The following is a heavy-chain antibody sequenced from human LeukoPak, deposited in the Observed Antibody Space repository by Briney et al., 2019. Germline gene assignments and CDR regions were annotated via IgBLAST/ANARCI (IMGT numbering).Heavy chain of an antibody. CDR3: ARAAYSSTWYSRYFDL. CDR2: ISADSATT. J-gene: IGHJ2*01. Sequence: GGSLRLSCAASGFNFGSYSMTWVRQAPGKGLEWVSVISADSATTFYADSVKGRFTISRENAKNSLYLQMNSLRAGDTAVYYCARAAYSSTWYSRYFDLWGRGTLVTVSS. D-gene: IGHD6-13*01. V-gene: IGHV3-23*01. CDR1: GFNFGSYS.